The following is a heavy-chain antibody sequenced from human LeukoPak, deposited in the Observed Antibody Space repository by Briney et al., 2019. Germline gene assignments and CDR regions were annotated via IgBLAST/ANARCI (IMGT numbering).Heavy chain of an antibody. V-gene: IGHV4-59*01. CDR2: IYYSGST. CDR3: ALVPSYYYYYMDV. Sequence: SETLSLTCTVSGGSISSYYWSWIRQPPGKGLEWIGYIYYSGSTNYNPSLKSRVTISVDTSKNQFSLQLNSVTAADTAVYYCALVPSYYYYYMDVWGKGTTVTVSS. CDR1: GGSISSYY. J-gene: IGHJ6*03.